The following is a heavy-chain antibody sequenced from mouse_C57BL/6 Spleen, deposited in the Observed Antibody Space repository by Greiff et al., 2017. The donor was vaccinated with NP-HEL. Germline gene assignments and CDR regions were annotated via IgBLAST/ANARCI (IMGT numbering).Heavy chain of an antibody. Sequence: EVKLVESGGGLVQPGGSLKLSCAASGFTFSDYYMYWVRQTPEKRLEWVAYISTGGGSTYYPDTVKGRFTISRDNAKNTLYLQMSRLKSEDTAMYYCARQSYDYAMDYWGQGTSVTVSS. CDR1: GFTFSDYY. D-gene: IGHD2-3*01. J-gene: IGHJ4*01. CDR2: ISTGGGST. CDR3: ARQSYDYAMDY. V-gene: IGHV5-12*01.